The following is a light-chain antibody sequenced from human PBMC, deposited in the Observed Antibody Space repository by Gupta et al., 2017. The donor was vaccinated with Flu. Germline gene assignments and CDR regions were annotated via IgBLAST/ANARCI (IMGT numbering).Light chain of an antibody. J-gene: IGLJ2*01. Sequence: VTISCSGSSSTIGNNYVSWYKQLPGTAPKLLIYDNNKRPSGIPDRFSGSKSGTSATLGITGLQTGDEADYYCGTWDSSLSALVVFGGGTKLTVL. CDR2: DNN. V-gene: IGLV1-51*01. CDR3: GTWDSSLSALVV. CDR1: SSTIGNNY.